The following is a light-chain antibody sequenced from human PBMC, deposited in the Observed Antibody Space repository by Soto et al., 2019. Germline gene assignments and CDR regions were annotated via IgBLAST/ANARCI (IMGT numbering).Light chain of an antibody. CDR1: QSVSRN. J-gene: IGKJ2*01. CDR2: GAS. Sequence: EVVLTQSPATLSVSPGDRATLSCRASQSVSRNLAWYQQKPGQAPRLLIYGASTRETGVPARFSGSGSATEFTISISSLQSEDVAVYYCQQYGDWPPETFGQGTKL. V-gene: IGKV3-15*01. CDR3: QQYGDWPPET.